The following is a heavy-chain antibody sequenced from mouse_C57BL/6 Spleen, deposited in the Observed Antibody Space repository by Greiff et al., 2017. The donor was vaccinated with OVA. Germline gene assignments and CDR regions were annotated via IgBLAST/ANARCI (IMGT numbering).Heavy chain of an antibody. Sequence: VQLQQPGAELVRPGSSVNLSCKASGYTFTSYWMHWVKQRPIQGLEWIGNIDPSDSGTHYNQKFKDKATLTVDKSSSTAYMQLSSLTSEDSAVYYCARYDGYSYAMDYWGQGTSVTVSS. D-gene: IGHD2-3*01. CDR3: ARYDGYSYAMDY. CDR1: GYTFTSYW. V-gene: IGHV1-52*01. CDR2: IDPSDSGT. J-gene: IGHJ4*01.